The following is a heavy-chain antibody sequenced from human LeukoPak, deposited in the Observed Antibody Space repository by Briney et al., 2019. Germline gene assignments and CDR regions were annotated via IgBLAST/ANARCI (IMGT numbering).Heavy chain of an antibody. Sequence: GGSLRLSCAASGFTFSSYAMHWVRQAPGKGLEWVAVISYDGSNKYYADSVKGRFTISRDNSKNTLYLQMNSLRAEDTAVYYCARDQRGSYDFDYWGQGTLVTVSS. CDR1: GFTFSSYA. CDR2: ISYDGSNK. V-gene: IGHV3-30-3*01. J-gene: IGHJ4*02. CDR3: ARDQRGSYDFDY. D-gene: IGHD1-26*01.